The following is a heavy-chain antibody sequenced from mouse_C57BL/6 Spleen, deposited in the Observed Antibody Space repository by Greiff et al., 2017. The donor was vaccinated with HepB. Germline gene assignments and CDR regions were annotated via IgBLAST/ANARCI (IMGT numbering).Heavy chain of an antibody. Sequence: VQLQQSGPELVKPGASVKMSCKASGYTFTDYNMHWVKQSHGKSLEWIGYINPNNGGTSYNQKFKGKATLTVNKSSSTAYMELRSLTSEASAVYYCAPYYGSSSWAWFAYWGQGTLVTVSA. D-gene: IGHD1-1*01. CDR2: INPNNGGT. CDR1: GYTFTDYN. CDR3: APYYGSSSWAWFAY. V-gene: IGHV1-22*01. J-gene: IGHJ3*01.